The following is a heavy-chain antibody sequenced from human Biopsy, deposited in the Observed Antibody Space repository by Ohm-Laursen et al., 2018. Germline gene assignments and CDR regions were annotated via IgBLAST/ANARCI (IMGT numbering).Heavy chain of an antibody. J-gene: IGHJ6*02. V-gene: IGHV1-46*01. CDR3: ARAGVGSDGTDSYYYGMDV. CDR1: GYTFTDYD. CDR2: ISPSGVTT. Sequence: PSVKVSCKTSGYTFTDYDIIWVRQATGQGLEWMVVISPSGVTTSFSQKFQGRITMTRDTSTGTVYMDLNSLGSEDTAVYYCARAGVGSDGTDSYYYGMDVWGPGTTVTVSS. D-gene: IGHD5-24*01.